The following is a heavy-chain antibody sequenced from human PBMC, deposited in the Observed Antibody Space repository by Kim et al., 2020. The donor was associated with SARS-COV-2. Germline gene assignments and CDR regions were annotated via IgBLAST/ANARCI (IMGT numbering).Heavy chain of an antibody. D-gene: IGHD6-13*01. J-gene: IGHJ5*02. CDR2: INHSGST. V-gene: IGHV4-34*01. CDR3: ARGRGYSSSWYVRWFDP. Sequence: SETLSLTCAVYGGSFSGYYWSWIRQPPGKGLEWIGEINHSGSTNYNPSLKSRVTISVDTSKNQFSLKLSSVTAADTAVYYCARGRGYSSSWYVRWFDPWGQGTLVTVSS. CDR1: GGSFSGYY.